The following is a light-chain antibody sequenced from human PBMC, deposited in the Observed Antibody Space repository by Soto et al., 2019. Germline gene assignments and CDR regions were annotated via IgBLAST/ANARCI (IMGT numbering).Light chain of an antibody. J-gene: IGKJ1*01. CDR3: QQYKSYWT. CDR1: QSISSY. Sequence: DIQMTQSPSTLSASVRDRVTIACRASQSISSYLAWYQQKPGKAPKLLIYDASTLESGVPSRFSGSGSGTEFTLTISSLHPDDFATYYCQQYKSYWTFGQGTKVDLK. CDR2: DAS. V-gene: IGKV1-5*01.